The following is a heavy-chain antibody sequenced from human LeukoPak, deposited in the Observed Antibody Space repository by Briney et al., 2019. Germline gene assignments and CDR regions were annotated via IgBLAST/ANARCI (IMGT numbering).Heavy chain of an antibody. CDR1: GYTFTGYY. CDR2: INPNSGGT. V-gene: IGHV1-2*02. D-gene: IGHD2-15*01. CDR3: ARDRVAATGNWFDP. Sequence: ASVKVSCKASGYTFTGYYMHWVRQAPGQGLEWMGWINPNSGGTKNAQKFQGRVTMTRDTSISTAYMELSSLRSDDTAVYYCARDRVAATGNWFDPWGQGTLVTVSS. J-gene: IGHJ5*02.